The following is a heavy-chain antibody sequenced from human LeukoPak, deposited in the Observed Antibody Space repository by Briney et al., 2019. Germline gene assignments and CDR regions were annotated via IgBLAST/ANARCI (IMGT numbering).Heavy chain of an antibody. CDR1: GGSISSYY. J-gene: IGHJ6*03. D-gene: IGHD3-10*01. Sequence: SETLSLTCTVSGGSISSYYWSWIRQSPGKGLEWIGYIYYTGSTNYNSSLKSRVTISLDTSKKQFSLKLKSVTAGDTAVYYCARDGYYYGSGSPGGGYYYYYMDVWGKGTTVTTSS. CDR3: ARDGYYYGSGSPGGGYYYYYMDV. CDR2: IYYTGST. V-gene: IGHV4-59*01.